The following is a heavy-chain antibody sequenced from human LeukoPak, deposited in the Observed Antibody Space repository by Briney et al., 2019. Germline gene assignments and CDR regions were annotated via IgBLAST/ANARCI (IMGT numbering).Heavy chain of an antibody. CDR1: GFTFNSYS. V-gene: IGHV3-30-3*01. CDR3: TRGMLRQPPDY. J-gene: IGHJ4*02. Sequence: HPGRSLRLSCAASGFTFNSYSMHWVRQVPGKGLEWVTAISDDETYKFYADSVKGRFTISRDNSKNTLYLQMNSLRVEDTAIYYCTRGMLRQPPDYWGQGTLVTVSS. D-gene: IGHD3-10*02. CDR2: ISDDETYK.